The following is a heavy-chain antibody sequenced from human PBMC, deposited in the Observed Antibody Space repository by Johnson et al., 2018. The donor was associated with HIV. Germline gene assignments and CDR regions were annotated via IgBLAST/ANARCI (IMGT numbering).Heavy chain of an antibody. J-gene: IGHJ3*02. CDR1: GFTVSSNY. CDR2: INWNGGST. V-gene: IGHV3-20*04. D-gene: IGHD1-26*01. CDR3: ARAYSGSYSPRSAFDI. Sequence: VQLVESGGNLVQPGGSLRLSCAASGFTVSSNYMTWVRPAPGKGLEWVSGINWNGGSTGYADSVKGRFTISRDNAKNSLYLQMNSLRAEDTALYYCARAYSGSYSPRSAFDIWGQGTMVTVSS.